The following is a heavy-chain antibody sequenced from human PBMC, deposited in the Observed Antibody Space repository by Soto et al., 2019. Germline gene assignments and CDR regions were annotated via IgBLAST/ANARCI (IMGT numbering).Heavy chain of an antibody. V-gene: IGHV1-69*01. D-gene: IGHD4-17*01. Sequence: QVQLVQSGAELKKPGSSVKVSCKASGGTFSSYAISWVRQAPGQGLEWMGGIIPIFGTANYAQKFQGRVTITADESTSTGYMELSSLRSEYTAVYYCARSGPDYGDYDLYYYGMDVWGQGTTVTVSS. CDR1: GGTFSSYA. CDR3: ARSGPDYGDYDLYYYGMDV. J-gene: IGHJ6*02. CDR2: IIPIFGTA.